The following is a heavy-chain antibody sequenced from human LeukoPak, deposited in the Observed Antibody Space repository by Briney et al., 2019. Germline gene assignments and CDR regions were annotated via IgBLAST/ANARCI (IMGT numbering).Heavy chain of an antibody. CDR1: GFTVSSNY. J-gene: IGHJ4*02. D-gene: IGHD5-18*01. CDR2: IYSGGST. CDR3: AKGGDRGYSYGYVDY. Sequence: PGGSLRLSCAASGFTVSSNYMSWVRQAPGKGLEWVSVIYSGGSTYYADSVKGRFTTSRDNSKNTLYLQMNSLRAEDTAVYYCAKGGDRGYSYGYVDYWGQGTLVTVSS. V-gene: IGHV3-66*01.